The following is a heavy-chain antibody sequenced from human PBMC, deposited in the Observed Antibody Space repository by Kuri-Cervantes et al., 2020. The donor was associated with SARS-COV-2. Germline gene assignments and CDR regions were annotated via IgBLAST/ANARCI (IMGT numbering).Heavy chain of an antibody. J-gene: IGHJ4*02. CDR2: IYYTGST. CDR1: GDSFGSSSYY. D-gene: IGHD3-16*01. V-gene: IGHV4-39*01. CDR3: ARSLIASAVPGDH. Sequence: SETLSLTCTVSGDSFGSSSYYWDWIRQPPGKGLAWIGSIYYTGSTSYNAALKSRVTISLDTSKNQFSLKVRSVTAADTAVYFCARSLIASAVPGDHWVQGTLVTVSS.